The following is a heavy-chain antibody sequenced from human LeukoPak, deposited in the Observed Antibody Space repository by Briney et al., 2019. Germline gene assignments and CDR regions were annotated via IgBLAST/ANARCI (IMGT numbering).Heavy chain of an antibody. Sequence: GGSLRLSCAASGFTFSSYWMNWVRQAPGKGLEWVANINQDGSEKYYVDSVKGRFTISRDNAKNSLCLQMNSLRAEDTAVYYCAVGVYYFDHWGQGTLVTVSS. CDR2: INQDGSEK. D-gene: IGHD3-10*01. CDR3: AVGVYYFDH. CDR1: GFTFSSYW. J-gene: IGHJ4*02. V-gene: IGHV3-7*02.